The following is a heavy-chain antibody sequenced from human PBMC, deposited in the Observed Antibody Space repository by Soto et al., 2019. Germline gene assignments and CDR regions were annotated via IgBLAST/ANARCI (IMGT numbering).Heavy chain of an antibody. Sequence: ASVKVSCKASGYTFTGYYMHWVRQAPGQGLEWMGWINPNSGGTKYAQKFQGWVTMTRDTSISTAYMELSRLRSDDTAVYYCARDGGIAAAGTLVWFDPWGQGTLVTVSS. CDR2: INPNSGGT. CDR3: ARDGGIAAAGTLVWFDP. J-gene: IGHJ5*02. V-gene: IGHV1-2*04. CDR1: GYTFTGYY. D-gene: IGHD6-13*01.